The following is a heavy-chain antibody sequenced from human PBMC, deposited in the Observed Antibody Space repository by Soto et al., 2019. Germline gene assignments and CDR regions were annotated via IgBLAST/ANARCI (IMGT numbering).Heavy chain of an antibody. J-gene: IGHJ5*02. CDR1: GGSFSGYY. CDR2: INHSGST. Sequence: SETLSLACAVYGGSFSGYYWSWIRQPPGKGLEWIGEINHSGSTNYNPSLKSRVTISVDTSKNQFSLKLSSVTAADTAVYYCAYDGGYSYGYVSWGQGTLVTVSS. CDR3: AYDGGYSYGYVS. D-gene: IGHD5-18*01. V-gene: IGHV4-34*01.